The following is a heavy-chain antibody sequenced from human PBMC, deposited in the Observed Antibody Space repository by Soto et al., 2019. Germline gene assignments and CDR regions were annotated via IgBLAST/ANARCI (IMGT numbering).Heavy chain of an antibody. D-gene: IGHD5-12*01. CDR3: ARDRGSGYDFDY. Sequence: SETLSLTCTVSDGSGSSGSYYWSWIRQPPGKGLEWIGYIYYSGSTNYNPSLKSRVTISVDTSKNQFSLKLSSVTAADTAVYYCARDRGSGYDFDYWGQGTLVTVSS. V-gene: IGHV4-61*01. CDR1: DGSGSSGSYY. J-gene: IGHJ4*02. CDR2: IYYSGST.